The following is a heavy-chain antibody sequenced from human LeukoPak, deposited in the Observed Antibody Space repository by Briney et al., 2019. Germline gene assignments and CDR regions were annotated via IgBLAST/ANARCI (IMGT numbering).Heavy chain of an antibody. J-gene: IGHJ5*01. D-gene: IGHD6-13*01. CDR1: GYTFTSYD. V-gene: IGHV1-8*01. Sequence: ASVKVSCKASGYTFTSYDIHWVRQATGQGLEWMGWMNPNSGNTDFAQKFQGRVTMTRDTPISTVHMELSSLTSEDTAVYHCARLEAAAGTGFDSWGQGTLVTVSS. CDR3: ARLEAAAGTGFDS. CDR2: MNPNSGNT.